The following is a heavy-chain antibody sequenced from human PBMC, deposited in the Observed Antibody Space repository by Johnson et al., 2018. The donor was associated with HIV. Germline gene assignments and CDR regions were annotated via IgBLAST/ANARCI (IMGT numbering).Heavy chain of an antibody. J-gene: IGHJ3*02. CDR1: GFTFSSYA. V-gene: IGHV3-30*04. CDR2: ISYDGSNK. D-gene: IGHD2-15*01. Sequence: QVQLVESGGDVVQPGRSLRLSCAASGFTFSSYAMHWVRQAPGKGLEWVAVISYDGSNKYYADSVKGRFTISRDNSKNTLYLQMNSLRAEDTAVYYCAKDGGRLRTDAFDIWGQGTMVTVSS. CDR3: AKDGGRLRTDAFDI.